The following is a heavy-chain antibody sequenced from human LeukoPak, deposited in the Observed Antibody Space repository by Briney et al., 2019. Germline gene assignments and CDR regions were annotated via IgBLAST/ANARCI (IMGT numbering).Heavy chain of an antibody. J-gene: IGHJ4*02. CDR2: IYSSGST. Sequence: GGSLTLSCAASGFTVSNNYMRWVRQAPGKGLEWVSLIYSSGSTYYADSVKGRFIISRDNSEKTVYLQMNSLTVEDTAVYYCAKDIDWLAFEDWGQGTLVTVSS. CDR1: GFTVSNNY. D-gene: IGHD6-19*01. V-gene: IGHV3-66*01. CDR3: AKDIDWLAFED.